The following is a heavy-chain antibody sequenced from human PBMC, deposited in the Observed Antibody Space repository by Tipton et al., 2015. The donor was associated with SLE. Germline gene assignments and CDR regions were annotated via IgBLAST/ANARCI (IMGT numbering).Heavy chain of an antibody. V-gene: IGHV4-39*07. CDR1: GGSISSSSYY. D-gene: IGHD5-18*01. CDR2: INHSGST. Sequence: TLSLTCTVSGGSISSSSYYWGWIRQPPGKGLEWIGEINHSGSTNYNPSLKSRVTISVDTSKNQFSLKLSSVTAADTAVYYCARMNVDTAIDYWGQGTLVTVSS. J-gene: IGHJ4*02. CDR3: ARMNVDTAIDY.